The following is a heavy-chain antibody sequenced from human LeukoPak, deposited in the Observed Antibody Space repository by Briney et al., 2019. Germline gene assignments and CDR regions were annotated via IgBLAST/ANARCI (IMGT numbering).Heavy chain of an antibody. Sequence: PSETLSLTCTVSGGSISSGSYYWSWIRQPPGKGLEWIGYIYYSGSTNYNPSLKSRVTISVDTSKNQFSLKLSSVTAADTAVYYCARVLAVATNWFDPWGQGTLVTVSS. CDR3: ARVLAVATNWFDP. CDR2: IYYSGST. D-gene: IGHD6-19*01. CDR1: GGSISSGSYY. J-gene: IGHJ5*02. V-gene: IGHV4-61*01.